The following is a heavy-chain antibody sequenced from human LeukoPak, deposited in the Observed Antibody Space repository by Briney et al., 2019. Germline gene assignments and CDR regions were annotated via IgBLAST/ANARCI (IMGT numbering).Heavy chain of an antibody. V-gene: IGHV1-8*01. Sequence: ASVKASCKASGYTFTNYDINWVRQAPGRGLEWMGWMSPNTVNTGYAQKFQGRLTMTKNASITTAYMELSSLTSEDTAVYYCARGISDGEYEGGRGSWGQGTLVTVSS. D-gene: IGHD4-17*01. CDR2: MSPNTVNT. CDR1: GYTFTNYD. CDR3: ARGISDGEYEGGRGS. J-gene: IGHJ4*02.